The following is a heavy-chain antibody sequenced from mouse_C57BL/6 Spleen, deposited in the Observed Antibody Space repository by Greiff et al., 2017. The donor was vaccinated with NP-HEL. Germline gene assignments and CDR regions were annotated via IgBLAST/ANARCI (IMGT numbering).Heavy chain of an antibody. D-gene: IGHD2-3*01. J-gene: IGHJ4*01. V-gene: IGHV1-15*01. CDR3: TRSGDGYYMDY. CDR1: GYTFTDYE. Sequence: VQLQESGAELVRPGASVTLSCKASGYTFTDYEMHWVKQTPVHGLEWIGAIDPETGGTAYNQKFKGKAILTADKSSSTAYMELRSLTSEDSAVYYCTRSGDGYYMDYWGQGTSVTVSS. CDR2: IDPETGGT.